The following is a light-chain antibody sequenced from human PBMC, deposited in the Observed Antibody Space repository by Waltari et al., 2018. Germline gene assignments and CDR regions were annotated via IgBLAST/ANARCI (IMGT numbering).Light chain of an antibody. J-gene: IGKJ1*01. Sequence: IVLTQSLATLSLSPGDRATLSCRSSQRVSSYLPWYQQKVGQAPRLLLYDASNRATGSPARFSGSGSGTDFTFTISSLEPEDFAVYYCLQRSSWPWTFGQGTKVEIK. V-gene: IGKV3-11*01. CDR1: QRVSSY. CDR3: LQRSSWPWT. CDR2: DAS.